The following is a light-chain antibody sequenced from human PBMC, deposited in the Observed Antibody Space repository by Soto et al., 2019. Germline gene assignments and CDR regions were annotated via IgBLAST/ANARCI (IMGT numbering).Light chain of an antibody. CDR1: TSNIGTNT. J-gene: IGLJ3*02. CDR2: SKD. Sequence: QSVLTQPPSASGTPGQRVTISCSGSTSNIGTNTVNWYQQLPGTAPKLLIYSKDQRPSGVPDRFSGFKSGTSASLAISGLQSEDEADYFCQSYDSSLRDWLFGGGTKVTVL. CDR3: QSYDSSLRDWL. V-gene: IGLV1-44*01.